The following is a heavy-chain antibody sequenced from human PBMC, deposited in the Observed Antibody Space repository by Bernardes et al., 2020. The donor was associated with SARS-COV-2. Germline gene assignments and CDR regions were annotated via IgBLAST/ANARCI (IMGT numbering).Heavy chain of an antibody. CDR3: ATFFGVAGRRNWFDP. CDR1: GYTLTALS. J-gene: IGHJ5*02. V-gene: IGHV1-24*01. CDR2: FDPEDGET. D-gene: IGHD6-19*01. Sequence: QDSCKVSGYTLTALSMHWVRQAPGKGLEWMGGFDPEDGETIYAQKFQGRVTMTEDTSTDTAYMELSSLRSEDTAVYYCATFFGVAGRRNWFDPWGQGTLVTVS.